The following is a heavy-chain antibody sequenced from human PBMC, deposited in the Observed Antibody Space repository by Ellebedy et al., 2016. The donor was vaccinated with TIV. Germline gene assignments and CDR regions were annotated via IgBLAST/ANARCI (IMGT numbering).Heavy chain of an antibody. CDR3: ARARGPGYLDL. J-gene: IGHJ2*01. CDR2: SISSGTHT. D-gene: IGHD6-13*01. V-gene: IGHV3-21*01. CDR1: GFTFSTYG. Sequence: PGGSLRLSCVGSGFTFSTYGIKWVRQTPGKGLEWVSSSISSGTHTYHADSVKGRFTISRDNAKNSLFLLMNSLRAEDTAVYYCARARGPGYLDLWGRGTQVIVSS.